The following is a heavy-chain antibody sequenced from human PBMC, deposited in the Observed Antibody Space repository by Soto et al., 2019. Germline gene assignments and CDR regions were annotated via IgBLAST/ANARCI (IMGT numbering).Heavy chain of an antibody. J-gene: IGHJ4*02. CDR2: ISSSGSTI. D-gene: IGHD1-26*01. V-gene: IGHV3-48*03. Sequence: GSLRLSCAASGFTFSSYEMNWVRQAPGKGLEWVSYISSSGSTIYYADSVRGRFTISRDNAKNSLYLQMNSLRAEDTAVYYCARASSSGSYYHYWGQGTLVTVSS. CDR3: ARASSSGSYYHY. CDR1: GFTFSSYE.